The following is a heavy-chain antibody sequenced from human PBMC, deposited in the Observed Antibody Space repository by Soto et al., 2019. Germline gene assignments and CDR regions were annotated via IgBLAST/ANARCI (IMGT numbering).Heavy chain of an antibody. CDR2: LSYDGSHE. Sequence: PGGSLRLSCAASGFTFSSYGMHWVRQAPGKGLEWVAVLSYDGSHEYFADSVKGRFTISRDNSKNTLYLQMNSLRAEDTAVYYCAKDISITLVRGVTGFDYWGQGTLVTVSS. CDR3: AKDISITLVRGVTGFDY. J-gene: IGHJ4*02. D-gene: IGHD3-10*01. V-gene: IGHV3-30*18. CDR1: GFTFSSYG.